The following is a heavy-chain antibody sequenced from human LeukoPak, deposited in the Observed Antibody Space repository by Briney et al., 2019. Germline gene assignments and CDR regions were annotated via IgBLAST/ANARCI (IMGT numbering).Heavy chain of an antibody. CDR1: GGSISSYY. CDR2: IYYSGST. CDR3: ARDHYYGSGSYDY. D-gene: IGHD3-10*01. V-gene: IGHV4-59*01. Sequence: SETLSLTCTVSGGSISSYYWSWIRQPPGKGLEWIGYIYYSGSTNYNPSLKSRVTISVDTSKNQFSLKLSSVTAADTAVYYCARDHYYGSGSYDYWGREPWSPSPQ. J-gene: IGHJ4*02.